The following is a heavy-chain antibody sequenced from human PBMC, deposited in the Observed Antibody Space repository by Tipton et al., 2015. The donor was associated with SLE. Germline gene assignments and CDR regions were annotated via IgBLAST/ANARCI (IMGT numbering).Heavy chain of an antibody. V-gene: IGHV1-8*01. CDR1: GYTFTSYD. Sequence: QVQLVQSGAEVKKPGASVKVSCKASGYTFTSYDINWVRQATGQGLEWMGWMNPNNGDTDYAQKFQGRVTMTRNTSISTAYMELSILRSEDTAVYYCARGSGTYYNDIDYWGQGTLVTVSS. J-gene: IGHJ4*02. D-gene: IGHD3-10*01. CDR2: MNPNNGDT. CDR3: ARGSGTYYNDIDY.